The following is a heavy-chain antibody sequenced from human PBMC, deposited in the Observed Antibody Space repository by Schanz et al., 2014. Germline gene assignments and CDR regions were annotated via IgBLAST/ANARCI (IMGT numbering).Heavy chain of an antibody. CDR2: MYINSGST. J-gene: IGHJ5*02. CDR3: ARGRARQLVHWFDP. CDR1: GFTVNTNY. V-gene: IGHV3-53*01. Sequence: EVQLVESGGGLIQPGGSLRLSCAVSGFTVNTNYMSWVRQAPGKGLEWISSMYINSGSTQYADSVKGRFTISRDNSKNILYLQMNSLRAEDTAVYYCARGRARQLVHWFDPWGQGTLVTVSS. D-gene: IGHD6-13*01.